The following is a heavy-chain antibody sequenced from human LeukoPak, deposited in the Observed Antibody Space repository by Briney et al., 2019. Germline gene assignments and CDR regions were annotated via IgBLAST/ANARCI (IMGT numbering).Heavy chain of an antibody. D-gene: IGHD3-22*01. J-gene: IGHJ4*02. CDR3: ARSGLGYDSSDRLNFYAY. V-gene: IGHV4-59*01. CDR2: IYYSGST. CDR1: GGSISSYY. Sequence: SETLSLTCTVSGGSISSYYWSWIRQPPGKGLEWIGYIYYSGSTNYNPSLKSRVTISVDTSKNQFSLKLSSVTAADTAVYYCARSGLGYDSSDRLNFYAYWGQGTLVTVSS.